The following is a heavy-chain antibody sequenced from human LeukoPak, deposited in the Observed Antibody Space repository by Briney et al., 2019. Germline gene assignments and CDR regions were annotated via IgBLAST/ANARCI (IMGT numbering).Heavy chain of an antibody. Sequence: GESLRISCKGSGYSFTSYWVAWVRQMPGKGLEWMGIIYPGDSDTRYSPSFQGQVTISADKAISTAYLQLSSLKASDTAMYYCARGGLSRTLRSLDYWGQGTLVTVSS. CDR3: ARGGLSRTLRSLDY. CDR2: IYPGDSDT. J-gene: IGHJ4*02. V-gene: IGHV5-51*01. D-gene: IGHD1-7*01. CDR1: GYSFTSYW.